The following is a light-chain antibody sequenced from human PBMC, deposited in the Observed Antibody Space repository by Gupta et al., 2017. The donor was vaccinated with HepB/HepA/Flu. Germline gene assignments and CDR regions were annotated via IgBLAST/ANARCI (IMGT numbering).Light chain of an antibody. J-gene: IGLJ3*02. Sequence: QPVLTQSSSASASLGSSVNLTCPLSSGHSGYIIAWHQQQPGKAPRYLMKVERGGNYNKGSGVPDRFSVSSSGADRYLTIANLQSEDEADYYCQTWDSNTRVFGGGTKLTVL. V-gene: IGLV4-60*03. CDR3: QTWDSNTRV. CDR1: SGHSGYI. CDR2: VERGGNY.